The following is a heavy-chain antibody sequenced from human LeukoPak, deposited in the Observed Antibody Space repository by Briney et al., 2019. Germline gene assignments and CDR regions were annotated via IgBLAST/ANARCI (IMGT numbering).Heavy chain of an antibody. Sequence: GGSLRLSCAASGFTFTNYAMSWVRRAPGKGLEWVSAITNTGGNTYYADSVKGRFTISRDNSKNTLYLQMNSLRAEDTAVYYCARDGVYYDSSGYLDYWGQGTLVTVSS. CDR2: ITNTGGNT. CDR3: ARDGVYYDSSGYLDY. D-gene: IGHD3-22*01. CDR1: GFTFTNYA. V-gene: IGHV3-23*01. J-gene: IGHJ4*02.